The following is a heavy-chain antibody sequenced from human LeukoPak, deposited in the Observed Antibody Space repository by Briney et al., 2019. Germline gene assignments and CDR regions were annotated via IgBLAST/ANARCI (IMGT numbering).Heavy chain of an antibody. D-gene: IGHD3-10*01. CDR1: GFTFSSYA. Sequence: GGSLRLSCAASGFTFSSYAMSWVRQAPGKGLEWVSAISGSGGSTYYADSVKGRFTISRDNAKNSLYLQMNSLRAEDTAVYYCARSGWFGEASMLWGQGTLVTVSS. CDR3: ARSGWFGEASML. CDR2: ISGSGGST. V-gene: IGHV3-23*01. J-gene: IGHJ4*02.